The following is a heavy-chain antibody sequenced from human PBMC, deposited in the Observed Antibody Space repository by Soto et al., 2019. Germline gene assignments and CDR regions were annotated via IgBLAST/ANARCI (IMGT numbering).Heavy chain of an antibody. CDR1: GGSFSGYY. Sequence: KPSETLSLTCAVYGGSFSGYYWSWIRQPPGKGLEWIEEINHSGSTNYNPSLKSRVTISVDTSKNQFSLKLSSVTAADTAVYYCARGKYYDFWSGYYGSGPFDYWGQGTLVTVSS. J-gene: IGHJ4*02. D-gene: IGHD3-3*01. V-gene: IGHV4-34*01. CDR3: ARGKYYDFWSGYYGSGPFDY. CDR2: INHSGST.